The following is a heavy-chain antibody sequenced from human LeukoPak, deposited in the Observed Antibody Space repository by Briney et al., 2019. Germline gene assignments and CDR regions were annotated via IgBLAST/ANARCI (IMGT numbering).Heavy chain of an antibody. V-gene: IGHV4-4*07. Sequence: SETLSLTCTVSGGSISSYHWSWIRQPAGKGLEWIGRIYTSGNTNYNPSLKSRVTMSVDTSKNQFSLKLSSVTAADTAVYYCARDDCTNGVCYSDGYFQHWGQGTLVTVSS. CDR1: GGSISSYH. J-gene: IGHJ1*01. CDR2: IYTSGNT. D-gene: IGHD2-8*01. CDR3: ARDDCTNGVCYSDGYFQH.